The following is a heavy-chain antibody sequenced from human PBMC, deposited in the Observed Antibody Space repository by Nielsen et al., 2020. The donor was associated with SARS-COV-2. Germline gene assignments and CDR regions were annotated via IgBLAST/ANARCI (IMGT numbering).Heavy chain of an antibody. CDR2: IKSKTDGGTT. D-gene: IGHD6-13*01. J-gene: IGHJ4*02. CDR1: GFTFSNAW. Sequence: GESLKISCAASGFTFSNAWMSWVRQAPGKGLEWVGRIKSKTDGGTTDYAAPVKGRFTISRDDSKNTLYLQMNSLKTEDTAVYYCTTDRPSSSWPRESYYFDYWGQGTLVTVS. CDR3: TTDRPSSSWPRESYYFDY. V-gene: IGHV3-15*01.